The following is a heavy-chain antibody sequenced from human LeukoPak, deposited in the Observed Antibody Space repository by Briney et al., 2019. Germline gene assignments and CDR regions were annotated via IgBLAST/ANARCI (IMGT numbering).Heavy chain of an antibody. D-gene: IGHD1-26*01. CDR2: ISYDGSNK. V-gene: IGHV3-30-3*01. J-gene: IGHJ4*02. CDR1: GFTFSSYA. Sequence: PGGSLRLSCAASGFTFSSYAMHWVRQAPGKGLEWVAVISYDGSNKYYADSVNGRFTVSRDNAKNSLYLQMNSLRAEDTAVYYCARDLLRSGSYFYWGQGTLVTVSS. CDR3: ARDLLRSGSYFY.